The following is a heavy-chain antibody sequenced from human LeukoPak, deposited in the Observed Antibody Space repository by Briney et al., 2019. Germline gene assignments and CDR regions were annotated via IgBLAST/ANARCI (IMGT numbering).Heavy chain of an antibody. Sequence: ASVKVSCTAFGYTFSSDGISWVRHAPVQELEWMGWISAFTGYTNYAQKLRGRVTMTADTSTSTAYMELRSLRSDDTAVYYCAGRYCDYVHDYWGQGTLVTVSS. D-gene: IGHD4-17*01. CDR2: ISAFTGYT. CDR1: GYTFSSDG. J-gene: IGHJ4*02. V-gene: IGHV1-18*01. CDR3: AGRYCDYVHDY.